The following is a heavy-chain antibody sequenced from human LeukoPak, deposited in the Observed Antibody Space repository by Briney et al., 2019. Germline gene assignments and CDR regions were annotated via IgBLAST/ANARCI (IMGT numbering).Heavy chain of an antibody. D-gene: IGHD5/OR15-5a*01. J-gene: IGHJ4*02. V-gene: IGHV1-2*02. CDR3: ARFDQVSETAGGY. Sequence: ASVKVSCKASGYTLTDYYMHWVRQAPGQGLEWMGWINPRSGGTNYAQKFQGRITMTRDTSISAAYMDLSRLISDDTAVYYCARFDQVSETAGGYWGQGTLVTVSS. CDR2: INPRSGGT. CDR1: GYTLTDYY.